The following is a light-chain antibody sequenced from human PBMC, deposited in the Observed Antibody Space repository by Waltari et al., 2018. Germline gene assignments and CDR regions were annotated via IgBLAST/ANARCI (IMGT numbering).Light chain of an antibody. CDR3: QQSYSTPWT. J-gene: IGKJ1*01. Sequence: DIQMTQSPSSPSASVGASVTITCRASQSISSYLNWYQQKPGKAPKLLIYAASSLQSGVPSRFSGSGSGTDFTLTISSLQPEDFATYYCQQSYSTPWTFGQGTKVEIK. CDR2: AAS. V-gene: IGKV1-39*01. CDR1: QSISSY.